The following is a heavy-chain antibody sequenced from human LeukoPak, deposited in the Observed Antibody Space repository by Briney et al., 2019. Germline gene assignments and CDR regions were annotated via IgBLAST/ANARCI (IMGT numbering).Heavy chain of an antibody. J-gene: IGHJ5*02. Sequence: SETLSLTCGVSDDSISSGDYSWSWIRQPPGKGLEWIGYIYHSGSTYYNPSLKSRVTMSVDTSKNQFSLKLSSVTAADTAVYYCARDLYGTFDPWGQGTLVTVSS. CDR2: IYHSGST. D-gene: IGHD2-2*02. CDR3: ARDLYGTFDP. V-gene: IGHV4-30-2*01. CDR1: DDSISSGDYS.